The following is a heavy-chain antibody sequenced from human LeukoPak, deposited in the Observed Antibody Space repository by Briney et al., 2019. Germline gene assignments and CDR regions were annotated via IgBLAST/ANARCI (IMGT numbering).Heavy chain of an antibody. CDR3: ARSPYSSSWYPWFDP. Sequence: KPGGSLRLSCAASGFTVSSNYMSWVRQAPGQGLEWVSVIYSGGSTYYADSVKGRFTISRDNSKNTLHLQMNSLRAEDTAVYYCARSPYSSSWYPWFDPWGQGTLVTVSS. V-gene: IGHV3-53*01. J-gene: IGHJ5*02. D-gene: IGHD6-13*01. CDR1: GFTVSSNY. CDR2: IYSGGST.